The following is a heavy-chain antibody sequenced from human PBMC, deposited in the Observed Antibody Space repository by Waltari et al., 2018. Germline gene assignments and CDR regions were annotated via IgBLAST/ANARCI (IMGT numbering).Heavy chain of an antibody. CDR3: ARDFVHGDYVLDY. J-gene: IGHJ4*02. CDR2: INPNSGGT. V-gene: IGHV1-2*06. CDR1: GYTFTGYY. Sequence: QVQLVQSGAEVKKPGASVKVSCKASGYTFTGYYMHWVRQAPGQGLEWMGRINPNSGGTNYAQKFQGRVTMTRDTSISTAYMELNSLRAEDTAVYYCARDFVHGDYVLDYWGQGTLVTVSS. D-gene: IGHD4-17*01.